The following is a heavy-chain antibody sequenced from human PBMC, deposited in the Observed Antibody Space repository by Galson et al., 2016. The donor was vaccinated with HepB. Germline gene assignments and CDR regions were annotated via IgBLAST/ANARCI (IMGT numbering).Heavy chain of an antibody. V-gene: IGHV1-69*13. J-gene: IGHJ5*01. CDR1: GGIFSTYA. Sequence: SVKVSCKASGGIFSTYAINWVRQAPGQGLEWMGGIIPRFSTPNYAQKFKDRLTITADESTTTVSMELSSLRFENTAMYYCAREGRDGWERYNWLDSWGQGTLVTVSS. D-gene: IGHD1-26*01. CDR3: AREGRDGWERYNWLDS. CDR2: IIPRFSTP.